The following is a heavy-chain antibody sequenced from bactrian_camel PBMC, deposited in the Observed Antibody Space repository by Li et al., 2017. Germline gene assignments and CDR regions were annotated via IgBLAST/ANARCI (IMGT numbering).Heavy chain of an antibody. V-gene: IGHV3S53*01. J-gene: IGHJ4*01. Sequence: HVQLVESGGGSVEAGGSLRLSCAASGYLYATYKMGWFRQSPGKRSEGIASIDSDGDDSYAVSVKGRFTISKGDDKSSVYLQMDGLKPDDSAVYYCAWDHDTKTAVRFYDVPEFRYKGQGTQDTVS. CDR2: IDSDGDD. D-gene: IGHD3*01. CDR1: GYLYATYK.